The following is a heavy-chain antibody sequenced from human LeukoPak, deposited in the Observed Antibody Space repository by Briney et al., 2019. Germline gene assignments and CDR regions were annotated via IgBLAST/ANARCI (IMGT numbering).Heavy chain of an antibody. D-gene: IGHD3-10*01. Sequence: SETLSLTCTVSGGSISSYYWSWIRQPPGKGLEWIGYIYYSGSTNYNPSLKSRVTISVDTSKNQFSLKLSSVTAADTAVYYCARDTMVRGDPIDYWGQGTLVTVSS. CDR2: IYYSGST. CDR3: ARDTMVRGDPIDY. J-gene: IGHJ4*02. CDR1: GGSISSYY. V-gene: IGHV4-59*12.